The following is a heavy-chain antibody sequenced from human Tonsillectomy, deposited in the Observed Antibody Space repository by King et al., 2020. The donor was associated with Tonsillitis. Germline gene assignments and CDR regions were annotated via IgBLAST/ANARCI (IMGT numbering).Heavy chain of an antibody. V-gene: IGHV3-30*04. CDR2: ISYDGSEK. CDR1: GFTFSNYA. D-gene: IGHD1-1*01. Sequence: VQLVESGGGVVQPGRSLRLSCTASGFTFSNYAMHWVRQAPGKGLEWVAIISYDGSEKYYADSVKGRFTISRDNYKKKMYVQMNSLRAEDTAVYYCARDLMSGDWNDPLGYFDYWGQGTLVTVSS. J-gene: IGHJ4*02. CDR3: ARDLMSGDWNDPLGYFDY.